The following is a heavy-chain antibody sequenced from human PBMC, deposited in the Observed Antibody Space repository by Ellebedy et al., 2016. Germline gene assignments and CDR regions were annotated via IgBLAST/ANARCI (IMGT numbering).Heavy chain of an antibody. V-gene: IGHV1-69*04. CDR2: IIPILGIA. CDR3: ARATTEWELLLNAFDI. Sequence: ASVKVSCKASGGTFSSYAISWVRQAPGQGFEWMGRIIPILGIANYAQKFQGRVTITADKSTSTAYMELSSLRSEDTAVYYCARATTEWELLLNAFDIWGQGTMVTVSS. J-gene: IGHJ3*02. CDR1: GGTFSSYA. D-gene: IGHD1-26*01.